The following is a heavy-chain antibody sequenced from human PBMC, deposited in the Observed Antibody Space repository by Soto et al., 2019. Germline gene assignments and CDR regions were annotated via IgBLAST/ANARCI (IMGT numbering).Heavy chain of an antibody. V-gene: IGHV1-8*01. CDR2: MNPKSGNT. CDR1: GYTFLDYD. CDR3: AKEKDFPSVPATMQIDK. D-gene: IGHD2-2*01. J-gene: IGHJ1*01. Sequence: ASVKVSCKASGYTFLDYDFNWVRQAPGQGLEWMGWMNPKSGNTGYAQKFQGRVTMTRSTPLTTAYLELSGLTSEDTAVYYCAKEKDFPSVPATMQIDKWG.